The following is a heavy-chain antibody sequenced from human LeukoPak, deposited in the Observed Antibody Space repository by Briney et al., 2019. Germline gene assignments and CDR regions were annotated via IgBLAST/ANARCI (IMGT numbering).Heavy chain of an antibody. CDR3: ARDLLYVDIVATIPSYYYYGMDV. CDR2: ISSSSSYI. Sequence: GGSLRLSCAASGFTFSSYSMNWVRQAPGKRLEWVSSISSSSSYIYYADSVKGRFTISRDNAKNSLYLQMNSLRAEDTAVYYCARDLLYVDIVATIPSYYYYGMDVWGQGTTVTVSS. V-gene: IGHV3-21*01. CDR1: GFTFSSYS. D-gene: IGHD5-12*01. J-gene: IGHJ6*02.